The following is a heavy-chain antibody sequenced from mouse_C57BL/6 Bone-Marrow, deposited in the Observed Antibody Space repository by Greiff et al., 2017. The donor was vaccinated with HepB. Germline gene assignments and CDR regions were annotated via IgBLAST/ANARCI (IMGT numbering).Heavy chain of an antibody. CDR3: ARRDFDY. V-gene: IGHV1-82*01. J-gene: IGHJ2*01. CDR2: IYPGDGDT. Sequence: VQLQQSGPELVKPGASVKISCKASGYAFSSSWMNWVEQRPGKGLEWIGRIYPGDGDTNYNGKFKGKATLTADKSSSTAYMQLSSLTSEDSAVYFCARRDFDYWGQGTTLTVSS. CDR1: GYAFSSSW.